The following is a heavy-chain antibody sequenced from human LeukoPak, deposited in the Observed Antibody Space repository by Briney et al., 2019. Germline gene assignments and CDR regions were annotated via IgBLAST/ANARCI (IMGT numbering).Heavy chain of an antibody. CDR1: GYTFTSYG. V-gene: IGHV1-18*01. CDR3: ARLSRDRLGELSSFDY. CDR2: ISAYNGNT. J-gene: IGHJ4*02. D-gene: IGHD3-16*02. Sequence: GASVKVSCKASGYTFTSYGISWVRQAPGQGLEWMGWISAYNGNTNYARKLQGRVTMTTDTSTSTAYMELRSLRSDDTAVYYCARLSRDRLGELSSFDYWGQGTLVTVSS.